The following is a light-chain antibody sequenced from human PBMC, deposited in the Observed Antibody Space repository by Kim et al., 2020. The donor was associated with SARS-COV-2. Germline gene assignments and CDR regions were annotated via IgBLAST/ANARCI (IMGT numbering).Light chain of an antibody. CDR1: TRHGISA. CDR2: LNSHGSH. J-gene: IGLJ3*02. CDR3: QAWGTGIRV. V-gene: IGLV4-69*01. Sequence: PGQLTSPLSTRHGISAFAGHQQQPEKGPRYLMKLNSHGSHSKGDGIPDRISGSSSGAERYLTISSLQAEDEADYFCQAWGTGIRVFGGGTQLTVL.